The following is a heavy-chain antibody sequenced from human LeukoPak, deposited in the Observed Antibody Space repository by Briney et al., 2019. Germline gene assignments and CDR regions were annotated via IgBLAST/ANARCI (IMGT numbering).Heavy chain of an antibody. CDR2: TYYRSKWYN. J-gene: IGHJ3*02. Sequence: SQTLSLTCAISGDSVSSNRAAWNWIRQSPSRGLEWLGRTYYRSKWYNDYAVSVKSRITINPDTSKNQFSLQLNSVTPEDTAVYYCARGSPRQPRGAFDIWGQGTMVTVSS. CDR1: GDSVSSNRAA. D-gene: IGHD6-13*01. V-gene: IGHV6-1*01. CDR3: ARGSPRQPRGAFDI.